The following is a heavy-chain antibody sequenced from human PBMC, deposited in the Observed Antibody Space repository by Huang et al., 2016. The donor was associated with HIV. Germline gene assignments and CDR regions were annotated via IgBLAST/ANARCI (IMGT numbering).Heavy chain of an antibody. CDR1: GYTFDSYG. V-gene: IGHV1-18*04. CDR3: ARDATGYGTGWSTEFDY. D-gene: IGHD6-19*01. CDR2: SGPHSGKT. J-gene: IGHJ4*02. Sequence: HVQLVQSGADVKKPGASVKVSCKASGYTFDSYGINWVRQAPGQGLEWMGRSGPHSGKTNHEQKLQGRVTMTTDTTTSTAYMELRIITSDDTAVYYCARDATGYGTGWSTEFDYWGQGTLVTVSS.